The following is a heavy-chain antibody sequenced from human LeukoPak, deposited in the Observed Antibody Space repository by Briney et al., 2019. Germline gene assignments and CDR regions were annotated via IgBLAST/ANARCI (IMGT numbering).Heavy chain of an antibody. J-gene: IGHJ5*02. CDR1: GYTFSSYG. CDR3: ARDFGRLVVAATRPYNWFDP. Sequence: ASVKVSCKSSGYTFSSYGISWVRQAPGQGLEWMGWISGYNGNTKDAQKFQGRVTMTRDTSISTAYMELSRLRSDDTAVYYCARDFGRLVVAATRPYNWFDPWGQGTLVTVSS. V-gene: IGHV1-18*01. D-gene: IGHD2-15*01. CDR2: ISGYNGNT.